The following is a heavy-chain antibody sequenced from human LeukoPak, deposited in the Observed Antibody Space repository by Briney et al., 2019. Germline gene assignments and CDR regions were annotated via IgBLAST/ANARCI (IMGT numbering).Heavy chain of an antibody. J-gene: IGHJ4*02. CDR3: AKAPIVVVPGYFDY. Sequence: GGSLRLPCAASGFTFSDYGMTWVRQAPGKGLEWVSGTSGSGGSTYYADSVKGRFTISRDNSKNTLYLQMNSLRAEDTAVYYCAKAPIVVVPGYFDYWGQGTLVTVSS. CDR1: GFTFSDYG. CDR2: TSGSGGST. V-gene: IGHV3-23*01. D-gene: IGHD2-2*01.